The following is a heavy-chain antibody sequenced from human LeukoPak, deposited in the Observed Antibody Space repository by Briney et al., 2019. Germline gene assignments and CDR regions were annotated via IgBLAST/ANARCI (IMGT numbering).Heavy chain of an antibody. D-gene: IGHD6-19*01. J-gene: IGHJ5*02. Sequence: TSETLSLTCTVSGGSISTYYWSWLRRPPGKGLEWIGYIYYSGSTYNPSLKSRVTISVDTSKNQFYLKLSSVTGADTAVYYCARGGWYSHLWGQGALVTVSS. CDR1: GGSISTYY. CDR3: ARGGWYSHL. V-gene: IGHV4-59*01. CDR2: IYYSGST.